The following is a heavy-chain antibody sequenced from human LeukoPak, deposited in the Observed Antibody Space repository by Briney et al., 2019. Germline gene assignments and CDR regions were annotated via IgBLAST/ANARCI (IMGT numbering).Heavy chain of an antibody. CDR1: GFTFSFSG. V-gene: IGHV3-30*18. J-gene: IGHJ4*02. D-gene: IGHD6-13*01. Sequence: GGSLRLSCAASGFTFSFSGMYWVRQAPGKGLEWVAFISDDGSRKYYADSVKGRFTISRDNSKNTLFLQMNSLRTGDTAVYYCAKDRGTTWSFDYWGQGTLVTVSS. CDR2: ISDDGSRK. CDR3: AKDRGTTWSFDY.